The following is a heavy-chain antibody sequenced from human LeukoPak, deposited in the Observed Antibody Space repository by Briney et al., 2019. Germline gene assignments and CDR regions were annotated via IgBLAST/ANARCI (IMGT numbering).Heavy chain of an antibody. V-gene: IGHV3-21*01. CDR3: ARDPATVTTVFDY. Sequence: PGGSLRLSCAASGFTFSSYSMNWVRQAPGKGLEWVSSISSSSSYIYYAGSVKGRLTISRDNAKNSLYLQMNSLRAEDTAVYYCARDPATVTTVFDYWGQGTLVTVSS. CDR2: ISSSSSYI. J-gene: IGHJ4*02. CDR1: GFTFSSYS. D-gene: IGHD4-17*01.